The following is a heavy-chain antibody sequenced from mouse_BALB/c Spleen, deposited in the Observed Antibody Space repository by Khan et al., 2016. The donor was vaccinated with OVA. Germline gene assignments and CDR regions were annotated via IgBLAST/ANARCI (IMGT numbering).Heavy chain of an antibody. V-gene: IGHV5-6*01. CDR2: IISDGYYT. CDR1: GFTFSAYG. D-gene: IGHD4-1*01. J-gene: IGHJ3*01. Sequence: VELVESGGDLVKPGGSLRLSCAASGFTFSAYGMSWVRQTPDKRLEWVATIISDGYYTYYLDTVKGRYTISRNNAENTLYIQMSSLKSEDTTIYYCACHLTGSFAYWGQGTLVTVSA. CDR3: ACHLTGSFAY.